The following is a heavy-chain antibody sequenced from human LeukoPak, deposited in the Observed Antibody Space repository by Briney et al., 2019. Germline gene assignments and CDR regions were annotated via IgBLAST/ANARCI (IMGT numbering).Heavy chain of an antibody. CDR1: GGTFSSYT. J-gene: IGHJ3*02. CDR2: IIPILGIV. D-gene: IGHD3-22*01. CDR3: ARAYDSSGYYDAFDI. Sequence: SVKVSCKASGGTFSSYTLSWVRQAPGQGLEWMGRIIPILGIVNYAQQFQGRVTIVADKSTNTAYMELSSLRSEDTAVYYCARAYDSSGYYDAFDIWGQGTMVTVSS. V-gene: IGHV1-69*02.